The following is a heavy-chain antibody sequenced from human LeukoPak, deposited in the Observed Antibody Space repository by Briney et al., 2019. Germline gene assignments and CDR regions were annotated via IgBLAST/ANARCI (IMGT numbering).Heavy chain of an antibody. D-gene: IGHD1-26*01. Sequence: RPGGSLRLSCAASAFTFNSYAMSWVRQAPGKGLEWVSAISGSGANTYYADSVKGRFTISRDNSKNTLYLQMNNLRAEDTAVYYCAKCRVGAANFDYWGQGTLVTVSS. CDR3: AKCRVGAANFDY. CDR1: AFTFNSYA. J-gene: IGHJ4*02. V-gene: IGHV3-23*01. CDR2: ISGSGANT.